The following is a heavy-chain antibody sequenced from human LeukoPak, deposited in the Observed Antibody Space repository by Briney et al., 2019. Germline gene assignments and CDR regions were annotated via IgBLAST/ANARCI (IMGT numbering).Heavy chain of an antibody. Sequence: ASVKVSCKASGYIFTSYNIYWVRQAPGQGLEWMGIINPSGGSTNYAQKFQGRVTMTRDTSTSTVYMELSSLRSEDTAVYYCARVRRYYYDSSVKGAFDIWGQGTMVTVS. J-gene: IGHJ3*02. CDR1: GYIFTSYN. D-gene: IGHD3-22*01. CDR2: INPSGGST. CDR3: ARVRRYYYDSSVKGAFDI. V-gene: IGHV1-46*01.